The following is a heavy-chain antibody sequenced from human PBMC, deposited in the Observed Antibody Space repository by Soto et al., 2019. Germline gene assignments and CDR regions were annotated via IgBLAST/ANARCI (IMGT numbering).Heavy chain of an antibody. J-gene: IGHJ4*02. D-gene: IGHD3-22*01. V-gene: IGHV1-8*01. CDR1: GSTFTSYD. CDR2: MNPNSGNT. CDR3: ARDRSSDSSGYYDY. Sequence: ASVQVSCKASGSTFTSYDINWVRQANGQGLEWMGWMNPNSGNTGYAQKFQGRVTMTRNTSISTAYMELSSLRSEDTAVYYCARDRSSDSSGYYDYWGQGTLVTVSS.